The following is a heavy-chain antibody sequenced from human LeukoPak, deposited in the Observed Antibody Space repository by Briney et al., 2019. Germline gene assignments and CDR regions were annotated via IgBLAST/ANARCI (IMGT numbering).Heavy chain of an antibody. V-gene: IGHV1-2*02. Sequence: VSVKVSCKASGYTFTGYYMHWVRQAPGQGLEWMGWINPNSGGTNYAQKFQGRVTMTRDTSISTAYMELSRLRSDDTAVYYCARGRYCSGGSCYSYDYWGQGTLVTVSS. J-gene: IGHJ4*02. CDR3: ARGRYCSGGSCYSYDY. CDR1: GYTFTGYY. D-gene: IGHD2-15*01. CDR2: INPNSGGT.